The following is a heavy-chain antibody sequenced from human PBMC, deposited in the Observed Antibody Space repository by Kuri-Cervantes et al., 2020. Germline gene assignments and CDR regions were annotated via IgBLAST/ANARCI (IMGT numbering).Heavy chain of an antibody. V-gene: IGHV3-30*18. CDR2: ISYDGSNK. D-gene: IGHD6-13*01. Sequence: GESQKISCAASGFTFSSYGMHWVRQAPGKGLEWVAVISYDGSNKYYADSVKGRFTISRDNSKNTLCLQMNSLRAEDTAVYYCAKDLIAAAGPFDYWGQGTLVTVSS. CDR1: GFTFSSYG. CDR3: AKDLIAAAGPFDY. J-gene: IGHJ4*02.